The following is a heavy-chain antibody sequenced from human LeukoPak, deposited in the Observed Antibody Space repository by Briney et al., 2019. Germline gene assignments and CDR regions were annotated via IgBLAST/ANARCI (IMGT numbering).Heavy chain of an antibody. CDR2: INHSGST. CDR1: GGSFSGYY. CDR3: ARGPLRRPVY. J-gene: IGHJ4*02. Sequence: PSETLSLTCAVYGGSFSGYYWSWIRQPPGKGLEWIGEINHSGSTNYNPSLKSRVTISVDTSKNQFSLKLSSVTAADTAVYYCARGPLRRPVYWGQGTLVTVSS. D-gene: IGHD6-25*01. V-gene: IGHV4-34*01.